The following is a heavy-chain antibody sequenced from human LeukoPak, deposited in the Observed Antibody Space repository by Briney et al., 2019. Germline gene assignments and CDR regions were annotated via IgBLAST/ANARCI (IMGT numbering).Heavy chain of an antibody. D-gene: IGHD3-22*01. Sequence: VASVKVSCKASGYTFTSYDINWVRQATGQGLEWMGWMNPNSGNTGYAQKFQGRVTITRNTSISTAYMELSSLRSEDTAVYYCARSYYYDSSGYYHWGQGTLVTVSS. CDR1: GYTFTSYD. CDR3: ARSYYYDSSGYYH. V-gene: IGHV1-8*03. CDR2: MNPNSGNT. J-gene: IGHJ4*02.